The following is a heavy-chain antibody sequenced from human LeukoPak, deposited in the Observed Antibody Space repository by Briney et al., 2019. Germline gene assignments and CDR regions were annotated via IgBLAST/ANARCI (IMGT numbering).Heavy chain of an antibody. CDR1: GFTFSSYW. CDR2: IKQDGSEK. V-gene: IGHV3-7*01. J-gene: IGHJ5*02. D-gene: IGHD3-3*01. CDR3: ARKPRRRITIFGVVIRNWFDP. Sequence: PGGSLRLSCAASGFTFSSYWMSWVRQAPGKGLEWVANIKQDGSEKYYVDSVKDRFTVSRDNAKNSLYLQMNSLRAEDTAVYYCARKPRRRITIFGVVIRNWFDPWGQGTLVTVSS.